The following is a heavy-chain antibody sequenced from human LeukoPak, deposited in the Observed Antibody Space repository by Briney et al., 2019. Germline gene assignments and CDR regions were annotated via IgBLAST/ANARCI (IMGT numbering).Heavy chain of an antibody. CDR1: GFIFSNYA. J-gene: IGHJ4*02. D-gene: IGHD1-26*01. V-gene: IGHV3-23*01. CDR3: APSGSYYPFDY. CDR2: ISGGGSTT. Sequence: GGSLRLSCAASGFIFSNYAMSWVRQAPGKGLEWVSTISGGGSTTYSADSVKGRFTISRDNSKNTLYLQMNSLRAEDTAVYYCAPSGSYYPFDYWGQGTLVTVSS.